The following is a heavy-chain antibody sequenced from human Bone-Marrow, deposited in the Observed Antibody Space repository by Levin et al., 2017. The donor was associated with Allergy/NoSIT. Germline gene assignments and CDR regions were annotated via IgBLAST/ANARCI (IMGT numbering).Heavy chain of an antibody. CDR2: IHYRGNT. Sequence: SETLSLNCTVSGDSISHSYWSWLRQPPGKGLEWIGYIHYRGNTKYNPSFQSRVSISVDTSTNQFSLKLRSVTAADTAVYYCARDRLTNFFYYYGLDVWGQGTTVTVSS. V-gene: IGHV4-59*01. CDR1: GDSISHSY. D-gene: IGHD3-10*01. J-gene: IGHJ6*02. CDR3: ARDRLTNFFYYYGLDV.